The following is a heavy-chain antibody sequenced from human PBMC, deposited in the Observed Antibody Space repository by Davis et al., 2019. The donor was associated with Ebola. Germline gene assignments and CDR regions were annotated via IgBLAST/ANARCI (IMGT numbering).Heavy chain of an antibody. CDR1: GGSFSTYP. D-gene: IGHD3-3*01. J-gene: IGHJ6*03. V-gene: IGHV1-69*13. Sequence: SVKVSCKASGGSFSTYPLSWVRQAPGQGLEWMGGIIPIIATADYAPKFQGRVKITADESTNTAYMELSSLKSEDTAVYYCRTILGHYSIDVWGKGTTVIVSS. CDR2: IIPIIATA. CDR3: RTILGHYSIDV.